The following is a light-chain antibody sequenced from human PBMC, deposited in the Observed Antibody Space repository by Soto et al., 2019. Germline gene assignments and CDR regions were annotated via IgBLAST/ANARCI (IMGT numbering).Light chain of an antibody. V-gene: IGKV4-1*01. J-gene: IGKJ1*01. CDR1: QSIFYSSNNKNY. CDR2: WAS. CDR3: QQYYSSPTWT. Sequence: DIVMTQSPDSLAVSLVERATINCKSSQSIFYSSNNKNYLAWYQQKPGQPPKLLIYWASTRESGVPDRFSGSGSGTDFTLTISSLQAEDVAVYYCQQYYSSPTWTFGQGTKV.